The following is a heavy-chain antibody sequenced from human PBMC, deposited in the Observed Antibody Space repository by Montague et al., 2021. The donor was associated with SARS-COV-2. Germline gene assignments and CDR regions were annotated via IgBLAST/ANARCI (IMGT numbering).Heavy chain of an antibody. Sequence: TLSLTCTVSGGSISSGGYYWSWIRQHPGKGLEWIGYIYYSGSTYYNPSLKSRVTISIDTSKNQFSLKLSSVTAADTAVYYCARALRRVVIKHFDFWGQGTLVTVSS. CDR2: IYYSGST. D-gene: IGHD3-3*01. CDR1: GGSISSGGYY. V-gene: IGHV4-31*03. J-gene: IGHJ4*02. CDR3: ARALRRVVIKHFDF.